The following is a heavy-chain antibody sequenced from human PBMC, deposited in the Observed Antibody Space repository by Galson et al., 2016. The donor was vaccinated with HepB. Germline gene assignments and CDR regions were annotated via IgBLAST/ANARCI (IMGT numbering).Heavy chain of an antibody. CDR2: IFNSGST. CDR1: GASINSDY. CDR3: ARLSRVLYYETSGSWGHSYYMDV. V-gene: IGHV4-59*01. Sequence: SETLSLTCTVSGASINSDYWSWIRQPPGKGLEWIGYIFNSGSTNYNPSLKSRVTISVDTSKNQFSLKLRSVTAADTAVYFCARLSRVLYYETSGSWGHSYYMDVWGKGTTVTVSS. J-gene: IGHJ6*03. D-gene: IGHD3-22*01.